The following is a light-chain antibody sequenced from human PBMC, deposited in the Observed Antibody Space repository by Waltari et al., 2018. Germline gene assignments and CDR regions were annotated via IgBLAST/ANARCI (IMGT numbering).Light chain of an antibody. V-gene: IGKV3-20*01. CDR3: QHYVMLPVT. Sequence: XVXTXSXGTXSLSPGERAXLSCRTSQSVSRALAWYQQKHGQAPRLLIYGIFNRATGIQNRFSGSXSGTDFSLTISRLEPEDFAVYYCQHYVMLPVTFGQGTRVEVK. J-gene: IGKJ1*01. CDR1: QSVSRA. CDR2: GIF.